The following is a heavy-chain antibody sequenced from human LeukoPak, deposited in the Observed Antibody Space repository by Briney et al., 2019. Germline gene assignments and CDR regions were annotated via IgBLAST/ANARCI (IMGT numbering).Heavy chain of an antibody. Sequence: GGSLRLSCAASGFTFSSYWMTWVRQAPGKGLEWVSSISTSSSYIYYADSVKGRFTISRDNAKNSLFLQMNSLRAEDTAFYYCARETYDYGDAFDIWGQGTMVTVSS. CDR3: ARETYDYGDAFDI. D-gene: IGHD4-17*01. CDR2: ISTSSSYI. J-gene: IGHJ3*02. V-gene: IGHV3-21*01. CDR1: GFTFSSYW.